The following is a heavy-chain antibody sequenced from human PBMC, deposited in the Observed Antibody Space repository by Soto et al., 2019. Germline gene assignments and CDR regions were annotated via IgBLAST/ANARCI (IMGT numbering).Heavy chain of an antibody. J-gene: IGHJ6*03. V-gene: IGHV3-48*01. CDR3: ARDLSWGSNWYYYMDV. CDR2: ISSSSSVI. Sequence: GGSLRLSCATSGFILSDCAMNWVRQAPGKRLEWVSYISSSSSVIDYADSVKGRFTVSRDNARNSLYLQMNSLRAEDTAVYYCARDLSWGSNWYYYMDVWGKGTSVTVSS. D-gene: IGHD7-27*01. CDR1: GFILSDCA.